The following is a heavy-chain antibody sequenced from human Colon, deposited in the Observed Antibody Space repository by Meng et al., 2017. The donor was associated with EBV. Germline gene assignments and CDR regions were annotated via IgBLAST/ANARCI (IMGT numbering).Heavy chain of an antibody. Sequence: QGPGQGLLNPSEPLSLTRTVSRGSRGSGNHYWSWIRQPPGKGLEWIGSIYYNGSTYYNPSLKSRDTISVDTSKNQFSLKLNSVTAADSAVYYCARRRYYYGSGSYHSYYFDYWGQGALVTVSS. V-gene: IGHV4-39*01. CDR1: RGSRGSGNHY. CDR3: ARRRYYYGSGSYHSYYFDY. D-gene: IGHD3-10*01. J-gene: IGHJ4*02. CDR2: IYYNGST.